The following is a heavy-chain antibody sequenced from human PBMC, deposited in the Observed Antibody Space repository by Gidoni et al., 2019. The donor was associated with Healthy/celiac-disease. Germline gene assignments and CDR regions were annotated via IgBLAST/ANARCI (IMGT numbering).Heavy chain of an antibody. CDR1: GGSISSSSYS. V-gene: IGHV4-39*01. Sequence: QLQLQESGPGLVKPSETLSLTCTVSGGSISSSSYSWGWIRQPPGKGREWIGSIYYSGSTYYNPSLKSRVTISVDTSKNQFSLKLSSVTAADTAVYYCARVWYFDLWGRGTLVTVSS. J-gene: IGHJ2*01. CDR2: IYYSGST. CDR3: ARVWYFDL.